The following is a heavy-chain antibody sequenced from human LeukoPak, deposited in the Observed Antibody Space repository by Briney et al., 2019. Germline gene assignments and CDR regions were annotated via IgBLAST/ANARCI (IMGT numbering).Heavy chain of an antibody. CDR1: GFTFSSYG. CDR3: ARDRVSDYGDSPYFDY. J-gene: IGHJ4*02. Sequence: GGSLRLSCAASGFTFSSYGMHWVRQAPGKGLEWVAFIRYDGSNKYYADSVKGRFTISRDDSKNTLYLQMNSLRSEDTAVYYCARDRVSDYGDSPYFDYWGQGTLVTVSS. V-gene: IGHV3-30*02. CDR2: IRYDGSNK. D-gene: IGHD4-17*01.